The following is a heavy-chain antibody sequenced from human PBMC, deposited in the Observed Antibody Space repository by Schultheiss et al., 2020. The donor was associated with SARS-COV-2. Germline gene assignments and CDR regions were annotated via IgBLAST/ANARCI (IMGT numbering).Heavy chain of an antibody. Sequence: GGSLRLSCAASGFTFSSYAMHWVRQAPGKGLEWVAVISYDGSNKYYADSVKGRFTISRDNSKNTLYLQMSSLRAEDTAVYYCARGGFGGSYSPSYFDYWGQGTLVTVSS. J-gene: IGHJ4*02. CDR2: ISYDGSNK. D-gene: IGHD1-26*01. CDR1: GFTFSSYA. CDR3: ARGGFGGSYSPSYFDY. V-gene: IGHV3-30-3*01.